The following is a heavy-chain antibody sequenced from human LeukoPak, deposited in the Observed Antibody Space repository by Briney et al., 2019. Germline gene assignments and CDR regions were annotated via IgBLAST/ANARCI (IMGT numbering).Heavy chain of an antibody. D-gene: IGHD5-24*01. J-gene: IGHJ4*02. CDR1: GSXVSNIY. CDR3: ARDLAGYNSFDY. Sequence: GGSLGLPCAASGSXVSNIYWSWARQPPGKGLVWVYSIYSGGNTYYTDSVKGRFTISRDNSKNTLYLQMNSLRAEDTAVYYCARDLAGYNSFDYWGQGTLVTVSS. V-gene: IGHV3-66*01. CDR2: IYSGGNT.